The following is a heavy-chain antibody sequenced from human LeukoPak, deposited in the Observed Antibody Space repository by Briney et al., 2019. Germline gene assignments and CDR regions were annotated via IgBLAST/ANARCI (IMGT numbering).Heavy chain of an antibody. V-gene: IGHV4-31*03. Sequence: PSETLSLTCTVSGGSISSGGYYWSWIRQHPGKGLEWIGYIYYSGSTYYNPSLKSRVTISVDTSKNQFSLKLSSVTAADTAVYYCARVDDDYVWGSPVLVYWGQGTLVTVSS. CDR3: ARVDDDYVWGSPVLVY. J-gene: IGHJ4*02. D-gene: IGHD3-16*01. CDR2: IYYSGST. CDR1: GGSISSGGYY.